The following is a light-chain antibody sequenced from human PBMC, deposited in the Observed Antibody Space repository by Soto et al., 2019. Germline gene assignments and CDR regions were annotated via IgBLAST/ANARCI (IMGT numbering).Light chain of an antibody. V-gene: IGKV3-11*01. J-gene: IGKJ3*01. CDR1: QSVSSY. Sequence: DIVLTQSPATLSLSPGERATLSCRASQSVSSYLAWYQQKPGQAPRPLIYDASHRATGVPARFSGSGSGTDFALTISSLGHEDFAVYYCQQRSNWPTFGPGTKGDI. CDR2: DAS. CDR3: QQRSNWPT.